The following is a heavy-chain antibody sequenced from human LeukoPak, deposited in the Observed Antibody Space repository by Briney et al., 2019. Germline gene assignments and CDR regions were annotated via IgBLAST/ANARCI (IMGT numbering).Heavy chain of an antibody. V-gene: IGHV3-48*02. J-gene: IGHJ4*02. D-gene: IGHD6-19*01. CDR2: ISSRSSGM. CDR1: GFTFSTYS. Sequence: GGSLRLSCAASGFTFSTYSMNWVRQAPGKGLEWISYISSRSSGMYYADSVKGRFTISRDNAKNLLYLQMNSLRDEDTAVYYCAREYQWLVDYWGQGTLVTVSS. CDR3: AREYQWLVDY.